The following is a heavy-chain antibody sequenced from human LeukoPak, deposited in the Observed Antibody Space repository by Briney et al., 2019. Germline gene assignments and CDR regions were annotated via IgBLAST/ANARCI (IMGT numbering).Heavy chain of an antibody. Sequence: PGGSLRLSCAASGFTFSSYWMSWVRQAPGKGLEWVANLKQVGSEKYYVDSVKGRFTISRDNAKNSLYLQMNSLRAEDTAVYYCARDSHIRYFEPTLDYWGQGTLVTVSS. D-gene: IGHD3-9*01. CDR1: GFTFSSYW. J-gene: IGHJ4*02. CDR2: LKQVGSEK. CDR3: ARDSHIRYFEPTLDY. V-gene: IGHV3-7*01.